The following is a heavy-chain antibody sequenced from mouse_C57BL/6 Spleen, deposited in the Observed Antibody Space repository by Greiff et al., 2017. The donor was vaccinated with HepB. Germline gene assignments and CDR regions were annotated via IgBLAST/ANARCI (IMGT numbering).Heavy chain of an antibody. D-gene: IGHD1-1*01. CDR3: ARKNYYGSSYLYFDV. J-gene: IGHJ1*03. CDR2: IDPADSYT. V-gene: IGHV1-69*01. Sequence: REGGKKRPGQGLAWSGEIDPADSYTNYNQKFKGKSTLTVDKSSSTAYMQLSSLTSEDSAVYYCARKNYYGSSYLYFDVWGTGTTVTVSS.